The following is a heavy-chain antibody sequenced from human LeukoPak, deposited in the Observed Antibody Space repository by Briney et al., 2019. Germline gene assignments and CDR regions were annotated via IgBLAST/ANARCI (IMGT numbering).Heavy chain of an antibody. V-gene: IGHV3-20*04. Sequence: PGGSLRLSCAASGFTFDDYGMSWVRQAPGKGLEWVSGINWNGGSTGYADSVKGRFTISRDNAKNSLYLQMNSLRAEDTALYYCARDLGQYYDTSDNWFDPWGQGTPVTVSS. CDR1: GFTFDDYG. CDR2: INWNGGST. CDR3: ARDLGQYYDTSDNWFDP. D-gene: IGHD3-22*01. J-gene: IGHJ5*02.